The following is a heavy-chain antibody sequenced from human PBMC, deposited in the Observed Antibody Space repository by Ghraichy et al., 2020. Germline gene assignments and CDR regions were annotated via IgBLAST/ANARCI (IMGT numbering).Heavy chain of an antibody. CDR1: GGSINSYY. CDR3: PRTNCAGGRCYHFDY. Sequence: SETLSLTCTVSGGSINSYYWNWIRQPAGQGLEWIGRLYTSGVFDHNPSLTDYNPSLKSRVTMSVDTSKNQFSLRLSSVTAADTAVYYCPRTNCAGGRCYHFDYWGLGTLVTVSS. J-gene: IGHJ4*02. D-gene: IGHD2-15*01. CDR2: LYTSGVFDHNPSLT. V-gene: IGHV4-4*07.